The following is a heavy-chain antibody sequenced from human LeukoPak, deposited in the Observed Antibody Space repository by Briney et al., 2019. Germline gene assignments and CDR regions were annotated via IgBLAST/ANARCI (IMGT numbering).Heavy chain of an antibody. J-gene: IGHJ4*02. D-gene: IGHD3-22*01. CDR2: ISGNGDST. V-gene: IGHV3-23*01. CDR3: ATEWLGTS. CDR1: GFTFSNNA. Sequence: HPGGSLRLACTAFGFTFSNNAMSWVRQAPGKGLEWVSGISGNGDSTYYADSAKGRFTISRDNSKNTLDLQMNSLRAEDTAVYYCATEWLGTSWGQGTLVTVSS.